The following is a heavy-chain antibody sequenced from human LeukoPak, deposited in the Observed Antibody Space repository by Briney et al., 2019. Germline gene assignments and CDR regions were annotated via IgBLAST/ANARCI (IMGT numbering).Heavy chain of an antibody. CDR2: IRSEGHGGTP. Sequence: GRSLRLSCTALGFTSGDYAMNWVRQAPGKGLEWVGFIRSEGHGGTPEYATSVKGRFTISRDDSKSIAYLQMNSLKTEDTAMYYCTRDSYSVDSGYFEFDYWGQGTLVTVSS. J-gene: IGHJ4*02. CDR3: TRDSYSVDSGYFEFDY. D-gene: IGHD3-22*01. V-gene: IGHV3-49*04. CDR1: GFTSGDYA.